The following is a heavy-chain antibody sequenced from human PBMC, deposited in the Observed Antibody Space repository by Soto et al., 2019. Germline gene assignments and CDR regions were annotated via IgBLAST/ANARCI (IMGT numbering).Heavy chain of an antibody. Sequence: QVQLQESGPGLVKPSETLSLTCTVSGGSVSSDSYYWSWIRQPPGKGLEWIGYIYYSGSTNYNPSHKSRVPISVDPSKNQFSLKLSSVTAADTDVYYCARQIRWPGGLFDYWGQGTLVTVSS. D-gene: IGHD4-17*01. J-gene: IGHJ4*02. CDR1: GGSVSSDSYY. V-gene: IGHV4-61*01. CDR2: IYYSGST. CDR3: ARQIRWPGGLFDY.